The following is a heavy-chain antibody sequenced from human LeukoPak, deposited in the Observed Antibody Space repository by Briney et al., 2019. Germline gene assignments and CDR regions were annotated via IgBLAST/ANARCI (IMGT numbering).Heavy chain of an antibody. V-gene: IGHV4-4*07. J-gene: IGHJ4*02. CDR1: GGSISSYY. CDR2: IYTSGST. D-gene: IGHD7-27*01. CDR3: ARCDWGSTGYYFDY. Sequence: SETLSLTCTVSGGSISSYYWSWIRQPAGKGLEWIGRIYTSGSTNSNPSLKSRVTMSVDTSKNQFSLKLSSVTAADTAVYYCARCDWGSTGYYFDYWGQGTLVTVSS.